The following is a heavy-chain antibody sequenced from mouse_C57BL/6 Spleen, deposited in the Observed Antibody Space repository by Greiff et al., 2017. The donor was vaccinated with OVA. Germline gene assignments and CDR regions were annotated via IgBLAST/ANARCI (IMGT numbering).Heavy chain of an antibody. Sequence: VHVKQSGPELVKPGASVKIPCKASGYTFTDYNMDWVKQSNGKSLEWIGDINPNNGGTIYNQKFKGKATLTVDKSSSTAYMELRSLTSEDTAVYYCARSYRPRYAMDYWGQGTSVTVSS. CDR1: GYTFTDYN. CDR3: ARSYRPRYAMDY. V-gene: IGHV1-18*01. D-gene: IGHD2-12*01. CDR2: INPNNGGT. J-gene: IGHJ4*01.